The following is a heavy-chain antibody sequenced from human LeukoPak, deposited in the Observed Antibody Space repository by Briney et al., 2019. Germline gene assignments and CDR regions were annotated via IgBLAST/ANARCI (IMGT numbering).Heavy chain of an antibody. J-gene: IGHJ6*02. D-gene: IGHD2-15*01. Sequence: SVKVSCKASGGTFSSYAISWVRQAPGRGLEWMGRIIPILGIANYAQKFQGRVTITADKSTSTAYMELSSLRSEDTAVYYCAREDCSGGSCYSSYYYGMDVWGQGTTVTVSS. CDR3: AREDCSGGSCYSSYYYGMDV. CDR2: IIPILGIA. CDR1: GGTFSSYA. V-gene: IGHV1-69*04.